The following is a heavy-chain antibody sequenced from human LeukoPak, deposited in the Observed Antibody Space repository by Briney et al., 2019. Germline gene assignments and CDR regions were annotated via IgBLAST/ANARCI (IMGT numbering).Heavy chain of an antibody. J-gene: IGHJ4*02. Sequence: GGSLRLSCAASGFTVSSNYMTWVRQAPGKGLEWVSVIYSGGSTYYADSIKGRFTISRDNSKNTVYLQMNSLRAEDTAVYYCARGSIFGVADLDYWGQGTLVTVSS. CDR3: ARGSIFGVADLDY. D-gene: IGHD3-3*01. V-gene: IGHV3-66*02. CDR2: IYSGGST. CDR1: GFTVSSNY.